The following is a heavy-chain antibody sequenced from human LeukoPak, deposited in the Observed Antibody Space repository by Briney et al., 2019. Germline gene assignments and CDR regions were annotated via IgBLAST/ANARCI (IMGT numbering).Heavy chain of an antibody. CDR2: ISYDGSNK. J-gene: IGHJ6*03. D-gene: IGHD4-17*01. Sequence: GGSLRLSCAASGFTFSSYGMHWVRQAPGKGLEWVAVISYDGSNKYYADSVKGRFTISRDNSKNTLYLQMNSLRAEDTAVYYCAREGTYGDYGIYYYYMDVWGKGTTVTVSS. CDR1: GFTFSSYG. CDR3: AREGTYGDYGIYYYYMDV. V-gene: IGHV3-30*03.